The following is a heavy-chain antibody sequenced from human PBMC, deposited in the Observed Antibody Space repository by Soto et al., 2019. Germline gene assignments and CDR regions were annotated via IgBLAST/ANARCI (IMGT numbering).Heavy chain of an antibody. D-gene: IGHD6-6*01. V-gene: IGHV5-10-1*01. CDR2: IDPSDSYT. Sequence: PGESLKISCKGSGYSFTSYWITWVRQMPGRGLEWMGRIDPSDSYTNYSPSFQGHVTISADTSISTAYLQWSSLKASDTAIYYCARQEYTSSFGVDAWGQGTTVTVSS. CDR1: GYSFTSYW. CDR3: ARQEYTSSFGVDA. J-gene: IGHJ6*02.